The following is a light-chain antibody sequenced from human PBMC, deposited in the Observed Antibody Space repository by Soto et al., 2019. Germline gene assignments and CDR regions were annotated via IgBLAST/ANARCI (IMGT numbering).Light chain of an antibody. CDR2: EVS. CDR1: SSDVGGYNY. V-gene: IGLV2-14*03. Sequence: QSALTQPASVSGSPGQSITICCTGTSSDVGGYNYVSWSQQHPGKAPKHLISEVSNRPSGVSNRFSGSKSGNTASLTISGLQADAEADYYSSSYSASSTLVFGTGTKVTVL. CDR3: SSYSASSTLV. J-gene: IGLJ1*01.